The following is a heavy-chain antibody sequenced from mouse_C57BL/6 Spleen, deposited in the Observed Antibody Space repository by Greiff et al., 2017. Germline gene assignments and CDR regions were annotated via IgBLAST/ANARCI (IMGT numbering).Heavy chain of an antibody. V-gene: IGHV5-17*01. J-gene: IGHJ1*03. D-gene: IGHD1-1*01. CDR1: GFTFSDYG. CDR3: ARPITTEGYFDV. Sequence: EVHLVESGGGLVKPGGSLKLSCAASGFTFSDYGMHWVRQAPEKGLEWVAYISSGSSTIYYADTVKGRFTISRDNAKNTLFLQMTSLRSEDTAMYYCARPITTEGYFDVWGTGTTVTVSS. CDR2: ISSGSSTI.